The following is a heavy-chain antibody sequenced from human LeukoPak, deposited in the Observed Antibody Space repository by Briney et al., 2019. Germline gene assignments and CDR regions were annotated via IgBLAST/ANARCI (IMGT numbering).Heavy chain of an antibody. CDR3: ARDPGRDIVTAIDI. CDR1: GFTFSSYS. V-gene: IGHV3-48*01. J-gene: IGHJ3*02. D-gene: IGHD5-12*01. Sequence: GGSLRLSCAASGFTFSSYSMDWVRQAPGKGLEWVSYISSSSSTIYYADSVKGRFTISRDNAKNSLYLQMNSLRAEDTAVYYCARDPGRDIVTAIDIWGQGTMVTVSS. CDR2: ISSSSSTI.